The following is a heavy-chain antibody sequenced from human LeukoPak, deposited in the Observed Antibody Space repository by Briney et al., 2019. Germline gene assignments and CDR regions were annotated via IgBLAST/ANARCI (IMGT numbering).Heavy chain of an antibody. J-gene: IGHJ4*02. V-gene: IGHV1-18*01. CDR1: GYTFTSYG. Sequence: GSVKVSCKASGYTFTSYGISWVRQAPGQGLEWMGWISAYNGNTNYAQKLQGRVTMITDTSTSTAYMDLRSLRSDDTAVYYCARGPALVIGQLVDDYWGQGTLVTVSS. CDR3: ARGPALVIGQLVDDY. CDR2: ISAYNGNT. D-gene: IGHD6-6*01.